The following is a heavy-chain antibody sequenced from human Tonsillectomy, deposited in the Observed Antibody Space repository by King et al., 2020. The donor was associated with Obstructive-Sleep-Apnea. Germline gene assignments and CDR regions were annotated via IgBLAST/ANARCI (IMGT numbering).Heavy chain of an antibody. Sequence: QLQESGPGLVKPSETLSLTCTVSGGSISRYYWSWIRQPPGKGREWIGYIYYSGSTNYNPSLKSRVTISVDTSKNQFSLNLGTVTAADTAVYYCARVLSVRRGLFAMYVWCQGTTLTVSS. D-gene: IGHD3-16*01. CDR2: IYYSGST. CDR1: GGSISRYY. CDR3: ARVLSVRRGLFAMYV. J-gene: IGHJ6*02. V-gene: IGHV4-59*01.